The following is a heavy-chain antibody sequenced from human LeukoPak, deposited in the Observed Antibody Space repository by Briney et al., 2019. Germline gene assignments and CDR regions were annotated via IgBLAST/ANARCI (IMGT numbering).Heavy chain of an antibody. J-gene: IGHJ4*02. CDR3: ARANGRTMVRGLFDY. D-gene: IGHD3-10*01. CDR1: GFTFSSYT. V-gene: IGHV3-30*04. Sequence: GGSLRLSCAASGFTFSSYTMHWVRQAPGKGLEWVAVISFDGSNKYYADSVTGRFTISRDNAKNSLYLQMNSLRAEDTAVYYCARANGRTMVRGLFDYWGQGTLVTVSS. CDR2: ISFDGSNK.